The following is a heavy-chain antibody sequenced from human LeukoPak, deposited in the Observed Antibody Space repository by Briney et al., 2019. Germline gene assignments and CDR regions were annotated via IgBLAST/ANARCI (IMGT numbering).Heavy chain of an antibody. D-gene: IGHD3-3*01. CDR1: GGSISSYY. Sequence: SETLSLTCTVSGGSISSYYWSWIRQPPGKGLEWIGYIYYSGSTNYNPSLKSRVTISVDTSKNQFSLKLSSVTAADTAVYYCASQYYDFWSGYPDAFDIWGQGTMVTVSS. CDR2: IYYSGST. CDR3: ASQYYDFWSGYPDAFDI. V-gene: IGHV4-59*01. J-gene: IGHJ3*02.